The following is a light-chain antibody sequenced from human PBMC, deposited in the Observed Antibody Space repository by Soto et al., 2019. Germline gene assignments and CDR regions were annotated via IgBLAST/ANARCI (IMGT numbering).Light chain of an antibody. V-gene: IGLV1-40*01. CDR2: GNS. CDR1: SSKIGAGYD. Sequence: QSVLTQPPPVAGAPGPRVTISCTGSSSKIGAGYDVHWYQQLPGTAPKLLIYGNSNRPSGVPDRFSGSKSGTSASLAITGLQAEDEADYYCQSYDSSLSGYVFGTGTKVTVL. J-gene: IGLJ1*01. CDR3: QSYDSSLSGYV.